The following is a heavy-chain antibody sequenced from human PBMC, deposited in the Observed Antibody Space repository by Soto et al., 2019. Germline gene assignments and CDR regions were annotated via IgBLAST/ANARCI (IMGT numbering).Heavy chain of an antibody. CDR1: GGSISSGGYY. CDR3: ARGYRARIFSGIDAFDI. Sequence: PSETLSLTCTVSGGSISSGGYYWSWIRQHPGKGLEWIGYIYYSGSTYYNPSLKSRVTISVDTSKNQFSLKLSSVAAADTAVYYCARGYRARIFSGIDAFDIWGQGTMVTVSS. V-gene: IGHV4-31*03. D-gene: IGHD2-2*02. J-gene: IGHJ3*02. CDR2: IYYSGST.